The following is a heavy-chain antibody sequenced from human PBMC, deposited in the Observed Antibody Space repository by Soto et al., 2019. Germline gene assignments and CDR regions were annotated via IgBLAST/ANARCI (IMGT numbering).Heavy chain of an antibody. CDR3: ARDHYYYDSSGYYSYYYGMDV. J-gene: IGHJ6*02. Sequence: SETLSLTCPVSGCSISSYYWSWIRQPPGKGLEWIGYIYYSGSTNYNPSLKSRVTISVDTSRNQFSLKLSSVTAADTAVYYCARDHYYYDSSGYYSYYYGMDVWGQGTTVTVSS. CDR1: GCSISSYY. CDR2: IYYSGST. D-gene: IGHD3-22*01. V-gene: IGHV4-59*01.